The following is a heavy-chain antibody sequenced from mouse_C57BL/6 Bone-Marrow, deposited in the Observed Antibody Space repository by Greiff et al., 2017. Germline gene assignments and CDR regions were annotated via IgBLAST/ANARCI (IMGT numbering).Heavy chain of an antibody. CDR2: IDPSDSYT. J-gene: IGHJ1*03. CDR1: GYTFTSYW. D-gene: IGHD2-3*01. CDR3: ARSGLLLSFPYWYFDV. Sequence: VQLQQPGAELVKPGASVKLSCKASGYTFTSYWMQWVKQRPGQGLEWIGEIDPSDSYTTYNQKFKGKATLTVDTSSSTAYMQLSSLTSEDSAVYYCARSGLLLSFPYWYFDVWGTGTTVTVSS. V-gene: IGHV1-50*01.